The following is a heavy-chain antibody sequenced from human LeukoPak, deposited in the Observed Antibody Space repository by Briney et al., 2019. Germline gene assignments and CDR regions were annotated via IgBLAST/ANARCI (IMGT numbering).Heavy chain of an antibody. J-gene: IGHJ4*02. CDR1: GDSISTSNSY. Sequence: SETPSLTCTVSGDSISTSNSYWGWIRQPPGKGLEWIGSIYYSGNTYYNASLKSRVTISVDTSKKQFSLKLSSVTAADTAVYYCARADPYYDFWRAGNYFGYWGQGTLVTVSS. D-gene: IGHD3-3*01. CDR3: ARADPYYDFWRAGNYFGY. V-gene: IGHV4-39*07. CDR2: IYYSGNT.